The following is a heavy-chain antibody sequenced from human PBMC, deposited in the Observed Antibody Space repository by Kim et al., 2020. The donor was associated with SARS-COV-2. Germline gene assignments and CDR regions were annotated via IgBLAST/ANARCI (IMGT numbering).Heavy chain of an antibody. CDR2: IYYSGST. Sequence: SETLSLTCTVSGGSISSYYWSWIRQPPGKGLEWIGYIYYSGSTNYNPSLKSRVTISVDTSKNQFSLKLSSVTAADTAVYYCARGGAAGLSFDYWGQGTLVTVSS. D-gene: IGHD6-13*01. CDR3: ARGGAAGLSFDY. CDR1: GGSISSYY. V-gene: IGHV4-59*01. J-gene: IGHJ4*02.